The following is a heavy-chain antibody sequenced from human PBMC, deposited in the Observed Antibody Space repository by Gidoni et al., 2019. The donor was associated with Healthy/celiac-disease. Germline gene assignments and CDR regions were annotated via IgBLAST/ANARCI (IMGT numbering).Heavy chain of an antibody. V-gene: IGHV3-74*01. J-gene: IGHJ6*02. CDR2: INSDGSST. CDR1: GFTFSSYW. Sequence: EVQLVESGGGLVQPGGSLRLSCAASGFTFSSYWLHWVRQAPGKGLVWVSRINSDGSSTSYADSVKGRFTISRDNAKNTLYLQMNSLRAEDTAVYYCARDPEPVTTYFFLPDYYYYGMDVWGQGTTVTVSS. D-gene: IGHD4-4*01. CDR3: ARDPEPVTTYFFLPDYYYYGMDV.